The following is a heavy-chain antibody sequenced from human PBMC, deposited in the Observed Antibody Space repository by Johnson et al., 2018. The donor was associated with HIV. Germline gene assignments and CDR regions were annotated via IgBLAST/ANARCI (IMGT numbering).Heavy chain of an antibody. V-gene: IGHV3-7*05. CDR2: IDQDGNDD. CDR3: ARDRGAARDAFDI. J-gene: IGHJ3*02. Sequence: FSTYWMSWVRQAPGKGLEWVANIDQDGNDDYYVDSLEGRFTISRDNAKNSLYLQMNSLRAEDTAVYYCARDRGAARDAFDIWGQGTMVTVSS. CDR1: FSTYW. D-gene: IGHD6-6*01.